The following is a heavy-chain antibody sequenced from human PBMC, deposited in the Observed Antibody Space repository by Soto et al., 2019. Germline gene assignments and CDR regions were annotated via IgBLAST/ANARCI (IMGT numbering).Heavy chain of an antibody. Sequence: LRLSCAASGFTFSSYWMHWVRQAPGKGLVWVSRINSDGSSTSYADSVKGRFTISRDNAKNTLYLQMNSLRAEDTAVYYCARGGGYSYAPATYWGQGTLVTVSS. V-gene: IGHV3-74*01. CDR2: INSDGSST. D-gene: IGHD5-18*01. J-gene: IGHJ4*02. CDR1: GFTFSSYW. CDR3: ARGGGYSYAPATY.